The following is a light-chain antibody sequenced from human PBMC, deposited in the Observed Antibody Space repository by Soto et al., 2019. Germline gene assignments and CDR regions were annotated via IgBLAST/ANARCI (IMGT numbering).Light chain of an antibody. Sequence: EIVLTPSPFTLSLSQGGRATLSCRAIQSVSSSYLAWYQQKPGQAPRLLIYGASSRATGIPDRFSGSGSGTDFTLTISRLEPEDFAVYYCQQYGSSLTWTSGQGTKVDIK. CDR2: GAS. V-gene: IGKV3-20*01. CDR3: QQYGSSLTWT. CDR1: QSVSSSY. J-gene: IGKJ1*01.